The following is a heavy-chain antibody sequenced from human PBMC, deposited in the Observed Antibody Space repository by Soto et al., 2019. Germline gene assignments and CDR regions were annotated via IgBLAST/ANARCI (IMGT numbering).Heavy chain of an antibody. Sequence: PSETLSLTCTVSGGSISSYYWSWIRQPPGKGLERIGYIYYSGSTNYNPSLKSRVTISVDTSKNQFSLKLSSVTAADTAVYYCARVALVIDTIISYIDYFGQGNLVTVS. CDR1: GGSISSYY. J-gene: IGHJ4*02. CDR2: IYYSGST. V-gene: IGHV4-59*01. CDR3: ARVALVIDTIISYIDY. D-gene: IGHD2-21*01.